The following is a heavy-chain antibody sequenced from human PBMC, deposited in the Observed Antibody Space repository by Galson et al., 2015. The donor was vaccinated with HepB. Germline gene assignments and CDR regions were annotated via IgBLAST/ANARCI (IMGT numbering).Heavy chain of an antibody. Sequence: SLRLSCAASGFAFTDYALHWVRQAPGKRLEWVVFMSFDGNDKYYANSVKGRLTISRDVSKNTLYLQMNSLRPEDTAIYYCARSGDYGDYYFDHWCQGTLVTVSS. D-gene: IGHD4-17*01. CDR2: MSFDGNDK. CDR3: ARSGDYGDYYFDH. CDR1: GFAFTDYA. J-gene: IGHJ4*02. V-gene: IGHV3-30*04.